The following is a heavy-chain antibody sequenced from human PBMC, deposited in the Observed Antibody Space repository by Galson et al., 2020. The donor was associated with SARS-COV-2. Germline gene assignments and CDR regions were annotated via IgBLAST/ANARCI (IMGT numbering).Heavy chain of an antibody. D-gene: IGHD3-10*01. CDR3: ARGRRGVVPSSVLGLGPYYSYYYMDV. V-gene: IGHV4-34*01. CDR2: INSGGNT. CDR1: GGSFSGYS. Sequence: SQTLSLTCAVYGGSFSGYSWTWVRQPPGKGLEWIGEINSGGNTNYSPSLRSRVTISVDTSKNQFSLNLRSVTAADTALYYCARGRRGVVPSSVLGLGPYYSYYYMDVWNKGTTVTVSS. J-gene: IGHJ6*03.